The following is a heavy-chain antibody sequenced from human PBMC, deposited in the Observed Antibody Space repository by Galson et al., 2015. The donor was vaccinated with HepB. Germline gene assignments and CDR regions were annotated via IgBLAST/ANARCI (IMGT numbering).Heavy chain of an antibody. J-gene: IGHJ5*02. CDR2: IIPISSTT. CDR1: GGTFSSSA. Sequence: SVKVSCKASGGTFSSSAISWVRQAPGQGLEWMGGIIPISSTTNYAQRFQGRVTITADESTSTAYMELSSLTSEDTAVYYCATTREWPPIPAWGQGTLVTVSS. CDR3: ATTREWPPIPA. V-gene: IGHV1-69*13. D-gene: IGHD3-3*01.